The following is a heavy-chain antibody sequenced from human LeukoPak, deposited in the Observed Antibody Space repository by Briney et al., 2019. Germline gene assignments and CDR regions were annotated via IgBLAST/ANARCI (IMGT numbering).Heavy chain of an antibody. J-gene: IGHJ4*02. CDR3: ARVLVRGVIDY. CDR2: IYYSGST. Sequence: SETLSLTCTVSSGSISSSSYYWGWIRQPPGKGLEWIGSIYYSGSTYYNPSLKSRVTISVDTSKNQFSLKLSSVTAAGTAVYYCARVLVRGVIDYWGQGTLVTVSS. V-gene: IGHV4-39*07. CDR1: SGSISSSSYY. D-gene: IGHD3-10*01.